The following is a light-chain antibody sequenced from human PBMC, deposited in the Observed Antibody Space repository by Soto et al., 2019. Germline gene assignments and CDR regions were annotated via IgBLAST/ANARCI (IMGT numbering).Light chain of an antibody. CDR1: SSNIGINV. J-gene: IGLJ1*01. V-gene: IGLV1-44*01. CDR2: SND. Sequence: QSVLTQPPSASGTPGQRVTISCSGSSSNIGINVLSWYQQLPGAAPKLLIYSNDQRPSGVPDRFSGSKSGTSASLDISGLQSEDEADYYCAAWDDSLNGYAFGPGTKLTVL. CDR3: AAWDDSLNGYA.